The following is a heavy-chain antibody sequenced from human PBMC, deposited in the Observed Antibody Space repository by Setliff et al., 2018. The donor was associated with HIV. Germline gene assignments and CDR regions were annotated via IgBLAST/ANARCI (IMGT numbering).Heavy chain of an antibody. J-gene: IGHJ5*02. D-gene: IGHD1-26*01. CDR1: GFTFSSYA. Sequence: PGGSLRLSCAASGFTFSSYAMSWVRQAPGRGLEWVSSISASGASIYYGDSVKGRFTISRDNSKNTLSLQMSSLRAEDTAFYYCAKGQTGSYHGNWFDAWGPGTLVTVSS. CDR2: ISASGASI. V-gene: IGHV3-23*01. CDR3: AKGQTGSYHGNWFDA.